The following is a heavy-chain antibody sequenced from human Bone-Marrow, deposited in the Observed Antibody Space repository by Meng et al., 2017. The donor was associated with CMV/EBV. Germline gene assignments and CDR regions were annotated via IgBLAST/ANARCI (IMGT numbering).Heavy chain of an antibody. Sequence: ASVYTLSGYGINWVRQAPGQGLEWMGWVSTYNANTHSAQKFQRRVTMTTDTSTSTAYMELRGLRSDDTAVYYCARDSMITFGGLIGYWGQGTLVTVSS. CDR3: ARDSMITFGGLIGY. CDR1: VYTLSGYG. D-gene: IGHD3-16*02. CDR2: VSTYNANT. V-gene: IGHV1-18*01. J-gene: IGHJ4*02.